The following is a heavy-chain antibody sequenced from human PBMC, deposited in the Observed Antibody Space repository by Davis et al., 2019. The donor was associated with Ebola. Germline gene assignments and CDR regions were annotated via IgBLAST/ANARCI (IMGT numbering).Heavy chain of an antibody. Sequence: GGSLRLSCAASGFTFSSYSMNWVRQAPGKGLEWVSSISSSSSYIYYADSVKGRFTISRDNAKNSLYLQMNSLRDEDTAVYYCASPDPHCSGGSCYHYYYYGMDVWGKGTTVTVSS. D-gene: IGHD2-15*01. CDR1: GFTFSSYS. CDR2: ISSSSSYI. CDR3: ASPDPHCSGGSCYHYYYYGMDV. J-gene: IGHJ6*04. V-gene: IGHV3-21*01.